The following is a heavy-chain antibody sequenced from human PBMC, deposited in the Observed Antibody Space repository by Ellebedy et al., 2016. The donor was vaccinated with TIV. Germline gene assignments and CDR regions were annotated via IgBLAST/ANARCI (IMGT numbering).Heavy chain of an antibody. CDR1: GISFSQYW. CDR3: VRHVVPGATWSGCDYDAFDI. Sequence: GGSLRLXCATSGISFSQYWMSWVRQAPGKGLEWVANIKEDGSDKYYVDSVKGRFTISRDNAKNSLYMEMNSLRAEDTALYYCVRHVVPGATWSGCDYDAFDIWGQGTMVTVSS. CDR2: IKEDGSDK. D-gene: IGHD2-2*01. V-gene: IGHV3-7*03. J-gene: IGHJ3*02.